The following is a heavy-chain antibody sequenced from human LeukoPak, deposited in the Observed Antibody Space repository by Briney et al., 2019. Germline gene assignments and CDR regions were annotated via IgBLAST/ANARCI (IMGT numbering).Heavy chain of an antibody. Sequence: GGSLRLSCAASGFTFSSYGMHWVRQAPGKGLERVAVIWYDGSNKYYADSVKGRFTISRDNSKNTLYLQMNSLRAEDTAVYYCARGIAVAGTDYWGQGTLVTVSS. J-gene: IGHJ4*02. CDR1: GFTFSSYG. V-gene: IGHV3-33*01. CDR3: ARGIAVAGTDY. D-gene: IGHD6-19*01. CDR2: IWYDGSNK.